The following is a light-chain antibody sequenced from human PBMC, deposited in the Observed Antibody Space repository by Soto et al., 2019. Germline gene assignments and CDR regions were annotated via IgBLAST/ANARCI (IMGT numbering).Light chain of an antibody. CDR1: QNISVW. J-gene: IGKJ2*01. CDR3: QQYDSSSPT. V-gene: IGKV1-5*01. CDR2: DAS. Sequence: DIQMTQSPSTLSASVGDGVTITCRASQNISVWLAWYQQRPGKAPKFLIYDASSLETGVPSRVSGSGSGTEFTLTIRSLQPDEFANYYCQQYDSSSPTFGQGTKLEIK.